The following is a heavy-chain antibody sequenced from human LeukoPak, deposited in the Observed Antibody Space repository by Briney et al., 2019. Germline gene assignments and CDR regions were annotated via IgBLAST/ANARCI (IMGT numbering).Heavy chain of an antibody. D-gene: IGHD3-10*01. Sequence: ASVKVSCKASGYTFTSYYMHWVRQAPGQGLEWMGIINPSGGSTSYAQKFQGRVTMTRDTSTSTVYMELSSLRSEDTAGYYCARPEGGSGRTDAFDIWGQGTMVTVSS. CDR2: INPSGGST. CDR3: ARPEGGSGRTDAFDI. CDR1: GYTFTSYY. J-gene: IGHJ3*02. V-gene: IGHV1-46*03.